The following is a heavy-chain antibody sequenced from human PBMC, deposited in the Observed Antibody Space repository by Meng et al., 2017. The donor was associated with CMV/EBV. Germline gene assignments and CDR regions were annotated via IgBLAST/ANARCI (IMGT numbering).Heavy chain of an antibody. CDR2: ISGSGGST. V-gene: IGHV3-23*01. J-gene: IGHJ6*02. Sequence: GGSLRLSCAASGFTFSSYAMSWVRQAPGKGLEWVSAISGSGGSTYYADPVKGRFTISRDNSKNTLYLQMNSLRAEDTAVYYCAKGIFGVVGAGYYYYYGMDVWGQGTTVTVSS. CDR1: GFTFSSYA. D-gene: IGHD3-3*01. CDR3: AKGIFGVVGAGYYYYYGMDV.